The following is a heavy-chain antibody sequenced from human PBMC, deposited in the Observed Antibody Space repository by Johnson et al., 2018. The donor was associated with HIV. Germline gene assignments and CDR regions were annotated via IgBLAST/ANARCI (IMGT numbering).Heavy chain of an antibody. J-gene: IGHJ3*02. CDR2: IRYDGSNK. CDR1: GFTFSSYG. Sequence: QVKLVESGGGVVQPGGSLRLSCAASGFTFSSYGMHWVRQAPGKGLEWVAFIRYDGSNKYYADSVKGRFTISRDNSKNTLYLQMNSLRAEDTAVYYCAKDSGYYDSSGYGAFDIWGQGTMVTVSS. V-gene: IGHV3-30*02. D-gene: IGHD3-22*01. CDR3: AKDSGYYDSSGYGAFDI.